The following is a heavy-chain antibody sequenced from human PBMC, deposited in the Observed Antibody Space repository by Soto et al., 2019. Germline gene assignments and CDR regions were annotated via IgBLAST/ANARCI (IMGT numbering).Heavy chain of an antibody. Sequence: ASVKASCEASGYTFTNYYVHWVLQASGQGLEWMGVINPSGGRTSYAQNFQGRVTMTRDTSTSTVFMELSSLRSDDTAIYYCARGSHFSNHRDTHAISGQRTFVTGSS. D-gene: IGHD4-4*01. J-gene: IGHJ3*02. CDR1: GYTFTNYY. V-gene: IGHV1-46*01. CDR2: INPSGGRT. CDR3: ARGSHFSNHRDTHAI.